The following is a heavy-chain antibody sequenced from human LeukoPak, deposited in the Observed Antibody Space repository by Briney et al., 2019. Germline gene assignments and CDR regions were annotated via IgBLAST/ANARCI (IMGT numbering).Heavy chain of an antibody. CDR1: GYTFTSYG. CDR2: INTYNGNT. Sequence: ASVKVSCKASGYTFTSYGISWVRQAPGQGPEWMGWINTYNGNTNYAQKFQGRVTMTTDTFTSTAYMELRSLRSGDTAVYYCARDPHEFSSGWSQFDYWGQGTLVTVSS. J-gene: IGHJ4*02. CDR3: ARDPHEFSSGWSQFDY. D-gene: IGHD6-19*01. V-gene: IGHV1-18*01.